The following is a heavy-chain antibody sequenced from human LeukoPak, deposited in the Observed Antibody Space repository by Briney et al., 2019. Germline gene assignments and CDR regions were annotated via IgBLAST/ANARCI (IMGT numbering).Heavy chain of an antibody. CDR2: IYYSGST. D-gene: IGHD3-10*01. J-gene: IGHJ5*02. Sequence: PSETLSLACTVSGGSISSSSYYWGWIRQPPGKGLEWIGSIYYSGSTYYNPSLKSRVTISVDTSKNQFSPKLSSVTAADTAVYYCARGRGEGRGIAMVRGVRAPSYNWFDPWGHGTQVTVSS. CDR3: ARGRGEGRGIAMVRGVRAPSYNWFDP. V-gene: IGHV4-39*07. CDR1: GGSISSSSYY.